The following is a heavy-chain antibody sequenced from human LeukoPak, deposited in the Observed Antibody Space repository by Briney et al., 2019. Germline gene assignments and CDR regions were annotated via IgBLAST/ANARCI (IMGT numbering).Heavy chain of an antibody. Sequence: GGSLRLSCAAPGFTFSSYDMHWVRQATGKGLEWVSAIGVAANTFYSGSVKGRFTISRENAKNSLYLLMSSLRAEDTAVYYCARQNTPHGNFDYWGQGTLVTVSS. CDR1: GFTFSSYD. CDR2: IGVAANT. V-gene: IGHV3-13*01. J-gene: IGHJ4*02. D-gene: IGHD1-26*01. CDR3: ARQNTPHGNFDY.